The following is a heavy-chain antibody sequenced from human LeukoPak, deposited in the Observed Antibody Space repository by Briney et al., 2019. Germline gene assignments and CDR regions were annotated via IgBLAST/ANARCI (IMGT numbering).Heavy chain of an antibody. V-gene: IGHV3-9*01. CDR2: ISWNSGSI. CDR1: GFTFDDYA. J-gene: IGHJ4*02. CDR3: AKAVLVGATLSDY. D-gene: IGHD1-26*01. Sequence: PGRSLRLSCAASGFTFDDYAMHWVRQAPGKGLEWVSGISWNSGSIGYADPVKGRFTISRDNAKNSLYLQMNSLRAEDTALYYCAKAVLVGATLSDYWGQGTLVTVSS.